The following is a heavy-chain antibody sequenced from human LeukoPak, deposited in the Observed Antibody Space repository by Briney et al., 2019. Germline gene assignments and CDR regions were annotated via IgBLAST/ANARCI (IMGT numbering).Heavy chain of an antibody. D-gene: IGHD2-8*01. Sequence: ASVKVSCKASGYTFTGYYMHWVRQAPGQGLEWMGWINPNSGGTNYAQKFQGRVTMTRDTSISTAYMELSRLRSDDTAVYYCARDRSHLIVLMVYFPDAFDIWGQGTMVTVSS. CDR1: GYTFTGYY. CDR3: ARDRSHLIVLMVYFPDAFDI. CDR2: INPNSGGT. J-gene: IGHJ3*02. V-gene: IGHV1-2*02.